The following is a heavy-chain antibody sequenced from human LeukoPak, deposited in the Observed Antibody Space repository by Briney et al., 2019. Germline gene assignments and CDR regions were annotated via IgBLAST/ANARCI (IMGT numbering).Heavy chain of an antibody. V-gene: IGHV1-8*01. D-gene: IGHD4-17*01. CDR3: ARGPDYGDYGDYYYYYMDV. J-gene: IGHJ6*03. CDR1: GYTFTSYD. CDR2: MNPNSGNT. Sequence: ASVKVSCKASGYTFTSYDINWVRQATGQGLEWMGWMNPNSGNTGYAQKFQGRVTMTRNTSISTAYMELSSLRSEDTAVYYCARGPDYGDYGDYYYYYMDVWGKGTTVTISS.